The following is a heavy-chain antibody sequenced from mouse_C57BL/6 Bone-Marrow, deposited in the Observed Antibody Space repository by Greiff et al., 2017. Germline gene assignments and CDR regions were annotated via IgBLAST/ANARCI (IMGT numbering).Heavy chain of an antibody. CDR1: GFNIKDYY. CDR2: IDPEDGET. D-gene: IGHD2-1*01. Sequence: EVQLQQSGAELVKPGASVKLSCTASGFNIKDYYMHWVKQRTEQGLEWIGRIDPEDGETKYAANFQGKATITADTSSNTAYLQLSSLTSENTAVYYCARVYYCKGYFDYWGQGTTLTVSS. CDR3: ARVYYCKGYFDY. J-gene: IGHJ2*01. V-gene: IGHV14-2*01.